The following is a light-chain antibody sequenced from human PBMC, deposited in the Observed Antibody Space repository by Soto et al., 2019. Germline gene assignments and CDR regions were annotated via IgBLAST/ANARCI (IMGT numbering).Light chain of an antibody. CDR2: FAS. V-gene: IGKV1-12*01. J-gene: IGKJ1*01. CDR3: LHTYSFPRT. Sequence: DIQMTQSPSSVSASVGDRVTLTCRASQGIGDRLAWYQQKPGKVPQLPIYFASTLGSGVPSRFSGSGSGTDFILTINTLQADDFATYYCLHTYSFPRTFGQGTKVDIK. CDR1: QGIGDR.